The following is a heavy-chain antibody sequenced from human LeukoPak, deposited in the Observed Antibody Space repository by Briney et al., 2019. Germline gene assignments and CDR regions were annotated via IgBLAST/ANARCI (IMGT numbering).Heavy chain of an antibody. Sequence: GGSLRLSCAASGFTFSTYEMNWVRQAPGKGLEWVSYISISGTTIYYADSVKGRFTISRDNAKNSLYLQMSSLRADDTAVYYCARDAYSGGWGPTYFDYWGQGTVVTVSS. CDR2: ISISGTTI. CDR1: GFTFSTYE. J-gene: IGHJ4*02. CDR3: ARDAYSGGWGPTYFDY. V-gene: IGHV3-48*03. D-gene: IGHD6-19*01.